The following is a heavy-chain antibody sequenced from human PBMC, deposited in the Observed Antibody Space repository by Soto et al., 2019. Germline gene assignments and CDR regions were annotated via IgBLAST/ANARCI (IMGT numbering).Heavy chain of an antibody. D-gene: IGHD1-1*01. Sequence: EVPLVESGGGLIQPGGSLRLACAASGFTVSSNYMSWVRQAPGKGLEGVSGIYSGCSTYYADSVKGRFTISRDNSKSTRCITLTSLRAEDTAVYYCARVEPERRGYYYCMDVRGQGTTVTVSS. V-gene: IGHV3-53*01. CDR3: ARVEPERRGYYYCMDV. CDR1: GFTVSSNY. CDR2: IYSGCST. J-gene: IGHJ6*02.